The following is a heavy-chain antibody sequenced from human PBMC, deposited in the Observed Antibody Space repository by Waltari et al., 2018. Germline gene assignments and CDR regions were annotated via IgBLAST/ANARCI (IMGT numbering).Heavy chain of an antibody. CDR1: GGSISSYY. CDR2: IYTRGST. Sequence: QVQLQESGPGLVKPSETLSLTCTVSGGSISSYYWSWIRQPAGKGLEWIGRIYTRGSTNSNPSLKMRVTRSVDTAKNQFSLKLSSVTAADTAVYYCARLNVVYYFFDYWGQGTLVTVSS. CDR3: ARLNVVYYFFDY. D-gene: IGHD1-1*01. V-gene: IGHV4-4*07. J-gene: IGHJ4*02.